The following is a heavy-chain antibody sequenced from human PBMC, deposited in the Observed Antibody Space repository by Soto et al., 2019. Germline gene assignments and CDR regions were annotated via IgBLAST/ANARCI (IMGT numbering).Heavy chain of an antibody. CDR1: GFTFDDYG. CDR2: LNWNGGRT. V-gene: IGHV3-20*04. J-gene: IGHJ4*02. Sequence: PGGSLRLSCAASGFTFDDYGMSWVRQAPGKGLEWVSGLNWNGGRTGYADSVKGRFTISRDNAKNSLYLQMSSLRAEDTALYYCVRGWMIGVVINPLDYWGQGTLVTVSS. D-gene: IGHD3-3*01. CDR3: VRGWMIGVVINPLDY.